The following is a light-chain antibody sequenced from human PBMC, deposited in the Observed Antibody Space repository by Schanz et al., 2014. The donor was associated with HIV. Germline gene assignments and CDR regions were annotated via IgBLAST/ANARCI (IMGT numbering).Light chain of an antibody. CDR3: CSLAASLTRV. V-gene: IGLV1-40*01. J-gene: IGLJ1*01. CDR1: SSNIGTHYD. CDR2: GNS. Sequence: QSVLTQPPSVSGAPGQRVTISCTGSSSNIGTHYDVHWYQQLPGTAPKLLIYGNSNRPSGVPDRFSGSKSGTSASLAITGLQAEDEADYFCCSLAASLTRVFGTGTKLTVL.